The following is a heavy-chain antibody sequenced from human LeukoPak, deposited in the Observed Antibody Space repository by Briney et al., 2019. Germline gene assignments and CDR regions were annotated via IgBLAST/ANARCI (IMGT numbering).Heavy chain of an antibody. CDR3: AKGSCSSGYYYDY. CDR1: GFTFSTYA. D-gene: IGHD3-22*01. CDR2: VTGTSGGSTIAT. V-gene: IGHV3-23*01. Sequence: PGGSLRLSCAASGFTFSTYAMTWVRQAPGKGLEWVALVTGTSGGSTIATYYADSVKGRFTISRDNSKNTLYLQMNSLRAEDTAVYYCAKGSCSSGYYYDYWGQGTLVTVSS. J-gene: IGHJ4*02.